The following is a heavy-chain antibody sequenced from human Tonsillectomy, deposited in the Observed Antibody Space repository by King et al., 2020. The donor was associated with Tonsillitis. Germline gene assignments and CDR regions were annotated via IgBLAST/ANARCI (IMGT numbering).Heavy chain of an antibody. CDR1: GFTVSSNY. Sequence: VQLVESGGGLVQPGGSLRLSCAASGFTVSSNYMNWVRQAPGKGLQWVSVIYYGGTPYYADSVKGRFTISRDNSKNTLYLPMNSLRAEDTAVYYCARDAGYSSGFYDYWGQGTLVTVSS. CDR3: ARDAGYSSGFYDY. J-gene: IGHJ4*02. CDR2: IYYGGTP. V-gene: IGHV3-66*01. D-gene: IGHD5-18*01.